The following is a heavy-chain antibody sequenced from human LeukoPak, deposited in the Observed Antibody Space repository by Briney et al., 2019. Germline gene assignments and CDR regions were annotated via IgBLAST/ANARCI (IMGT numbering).Heavy chain of an antibody. V-gene: IGHV3-66*01. CDR1: GFTVSTNY. Sequence: PGGSLRLSCAASGFTVSTNYMNWVRQAPGKGLEWVSIIYSGGTTYYADSVKGRFTLSRDNSKNTLYLQMTSLRAEDTAVYYCARGTTGYQNNAYPFCFDYWGQGTVVTVSS. D-gene: IGHD3-16*01. CDR3: ARGTTGYQNNAYPFCFDY. CDR2: IYSGGTT. J-gene: IGHJ4*02.